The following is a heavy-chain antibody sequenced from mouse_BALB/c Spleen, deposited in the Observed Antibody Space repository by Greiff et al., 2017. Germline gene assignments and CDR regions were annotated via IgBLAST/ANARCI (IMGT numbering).Heavy chain of an antibody. CDR1: GYSITSGYY. Sequence: EVQLVESGPGLVKPSQSLSLTCSVTGYSITSGYYWNWIRQFPGNKLEWMGYISYDGSNNYNPSLKNRISITRDTSKNQFFLKLNSVTTEDTATYYCATYRYDGPYYAMDYWGQGTSVTVSS. V-gene: IGHV3-6*02. J-gene: IGHJ4*01. D-gene: IGHD2-14*01. CDR2: ISYDGSN. CDR3: ATYRYDGPYYAMDY.